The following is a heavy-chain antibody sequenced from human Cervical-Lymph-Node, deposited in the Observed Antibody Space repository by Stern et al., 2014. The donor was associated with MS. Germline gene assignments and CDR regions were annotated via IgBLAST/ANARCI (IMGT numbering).Heavy chain of an antibody. CDR1: GYTFTGYY. J-gene: IGHJ3*01. Sequence: VQLVESGAEVKKPGASVKVSCKASGYTFTGYYMHWVRQAPGQGLEWMGWINPNSGGTNYAQNFQGRVTMTRDTSISTAYMELSRLRSDDTAVYYCARDLYQTTVATPYDASDVWGQGTVVTVSS. D-gene: IGHD4-23*01. V-gene: IGHV1-2*02. CDR2: INPNSGGT. CDR3: ARDLYQTTVATPYDASDV.